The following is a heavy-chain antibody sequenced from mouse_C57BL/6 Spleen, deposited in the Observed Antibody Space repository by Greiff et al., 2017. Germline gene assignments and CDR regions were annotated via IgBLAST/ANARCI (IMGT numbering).Heavy chain of an antibody. CDR1: GFTFSDYG. Sequence: EVMLVESGGGLVKPGGSLKLSCAASGFTFSDYGMHWVRQAPEKGLEWVAYISSGSSTLYYADTVKGRFTISRDNAKNTLFLQMTSLRSEDTAMYYCAKLSWFAYWGQGTLVTVSA. CDR3: AKLSWFAY. J-gene: IGHJ3*01. CDR2: ISSGSSTL. V-gene: IGHV5-17*01. D-gene: IGHD4-1*01.